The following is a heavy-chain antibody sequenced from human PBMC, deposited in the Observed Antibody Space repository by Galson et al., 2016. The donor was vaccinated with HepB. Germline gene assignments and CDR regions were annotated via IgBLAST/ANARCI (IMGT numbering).Heavy chain of an antibody. Sequence: SLRLSCAASGFTFSSHHMSWVRQAPGKGLDWVSSITGSGDGTWYADSVRGRFTISRDNSKNMLYLQMNSLSAEDTASYYCGKDLSAVEAADWFDPWGQGILVTVSS. CDR3: GKDLSAVEAADWFDP. J-gene: IGHJ5*02. CDR1: GFTFSSHH. D-gene: IGHD6-25*01. CDR2: ITGSGDGT. V-gene: IGHV3-23*01.